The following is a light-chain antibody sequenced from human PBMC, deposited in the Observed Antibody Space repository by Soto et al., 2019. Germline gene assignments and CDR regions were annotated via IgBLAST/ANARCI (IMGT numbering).Light chain of an antibody. V-gene: IGKV3-20*01. CDR2: GAS. Sequence: TVFRQSPGTLSFSPGERATLSFRASQSVSSSYLAWYQQKHGQAPRLLIHGASNRATGIPDRFSGRGSGTDFTLTISRLEPEDSAVYYCQQYGSSPWTFGQGTKVDI. J-gene: IGKJ1*01. CDR1: QSVSSSY. CDR3: QQYGSSPWT.